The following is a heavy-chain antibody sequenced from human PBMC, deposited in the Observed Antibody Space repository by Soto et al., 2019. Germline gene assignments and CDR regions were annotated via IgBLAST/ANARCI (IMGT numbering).Heavy chain of an antibody. CDR2: ISYDGSNK. Sequence: PGRSLRLSCEASGFTFSSYAIHWVRQAPVRGLERVAVISYDGSNKYYADSVKGRFSVSRDDSMSTVYLQMNSLRAEDTALYYCARDRLVFCGGDCMGCDYWGQGTPVTLSS. CDR1: GFTFSSYA. V-gene: IGHV3-30-3*01. D-gene: IGHD2-21*02. J-gene: IGHJ4*02. CDR3: ARDRLVFCGGDCMGCDY.